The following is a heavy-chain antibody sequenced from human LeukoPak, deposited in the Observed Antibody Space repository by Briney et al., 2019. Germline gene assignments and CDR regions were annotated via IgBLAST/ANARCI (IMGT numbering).Heavy chain of an antibody. CDR1: GFTFSNAW. V-gene: IGHV3-15*01. CDR3: TREGGDAHFDY. D-gene: IGHD3-16*01. J-gene: IGHJ4*02. CDR2: IKTKTSGGTT. Sequence: AGGSLRLSCAASGFTFSNAWMSWVRQAPGKGLEWVGLIKTKTSGGTTDYAAPVKGRFTISRDDSKNTLFLQMNSLKTEDTAVYYCTREGGDAHFDYWGQGALVTVSS.